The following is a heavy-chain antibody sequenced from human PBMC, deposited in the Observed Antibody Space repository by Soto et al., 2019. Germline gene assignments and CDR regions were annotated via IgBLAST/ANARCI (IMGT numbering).Heavy chain of an antibody. CDR3: ARDKDRQQLGGNYFYVMDV. J-gene: IGHJ6*01. D-gene: IGHD3-3*02. CDR1: GGTFRTSA. V-gene: IGHV1-69*12. Sequence: QVQLGQSGAEVKKPGSSVKVSCKTSGGTFRTSAISWVRQAPGQGLEWMGGIMPVFPTPDYAQKFQGRVTIIAGESTSTAYMVLRSLRSEDPAVYYCARDKDRQQLGGNYFYVMDVWGQGTTVTGSS. CDR2: IMPVFPTP.